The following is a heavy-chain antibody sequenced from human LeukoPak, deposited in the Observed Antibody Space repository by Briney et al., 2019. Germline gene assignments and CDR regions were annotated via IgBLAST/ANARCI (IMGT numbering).Heavy chain of an antibody. CDR1: GFTFSSYE. J-gene: IGHJ4*02. CDR3: ARAYTFGGVIVAFDY. CDR2: ISTSGTTI. Sequence: GGSLRLSCAASGFTFSSYEMNWVRQAPAKGLEWVSYISTSGTTIYYADSVNGRFTISRANAKNSLYLQMNSLRAEDTAVYYCARAYTFGGVIVAFDYWGQGTLVTVSS. V-gene: IGHV3-48*03. D-gene: IGHD3-16*02.